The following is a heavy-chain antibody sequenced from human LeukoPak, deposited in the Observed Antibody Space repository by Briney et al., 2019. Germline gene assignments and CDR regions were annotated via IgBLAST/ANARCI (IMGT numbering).Heavy chain of an antibody. D-gene: IGHD6-19*01. CDR3: ARSGYSSDHWDYYYYMDV. V-gene: IGHV2-70*11. CDR1: GFSLSTSGMC. Sequence: SGPALVKPAQTLTLTCTFSGFSLSTSGMCVSWIRQPPGKALEWLARIDWDDDKYYSTSLKTRLTISKDTSKNQVVLTMTNMDPVDTATYYCARSGYSSDHWDYYYYMDVWGKGTTVTVSS. CDR2: IDWDDDK. J-gene: IGHJ6*03.